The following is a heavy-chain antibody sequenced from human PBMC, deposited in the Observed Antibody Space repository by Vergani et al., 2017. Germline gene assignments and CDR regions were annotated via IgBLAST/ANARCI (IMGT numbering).Heavy chain of an antibody. CDR3: VRGRYSGSSSPYYDL. D-gene: IGHD5-12*01. CDR1: GGSFSGYY. CDR2: INHSGST. V-gene: IGHV4-34*01. J-gene: IGHJ4*01. Sequence: QVQLQQWGAGLLKPSETLSLTCAVYGGSFSGYYWSWIRQPPGKGLEWIGEINHSGSTNYNPSLKSRVTISVDTSKNQFSLKLSSVTAADTAVFYCVRGRYSGSSSPYYDLWGHGTLVTVSS.